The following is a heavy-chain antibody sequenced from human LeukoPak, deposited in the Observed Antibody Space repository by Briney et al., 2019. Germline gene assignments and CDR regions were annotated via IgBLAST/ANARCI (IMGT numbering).Heavy chain of an antibody. CDR3: ASWGRGGPSDFDY. Sequence: ASVKVSCTASGSTFTSYDINWVRQATGQGLEWMGWMNPSTGSTGYAQKFQGRVTMTRDTSISTAYMELSSLKSEDTAVYYCASWGRGGPSDFDYWGQGTLVTVSS. V-gene: IGHV1-8*01. CDR2: MNPSTGST. CDR1: GSTFTSYD. J-gene: IGHJ4*02. D-gene: IGHD3-16*01.